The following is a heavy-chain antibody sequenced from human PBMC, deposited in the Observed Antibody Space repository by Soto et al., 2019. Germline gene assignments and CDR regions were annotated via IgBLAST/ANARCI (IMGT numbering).Heavy chain of an antibody. J-gene: IGHJ5*02. D-gene: IGHD6-13*01. CDR3: ARGLAADGA. V-gene: IGHV1-3*01. CDR1: GYTFTHYA. CDR2: INAGSGNT. Sequence: QVKLVQSGAEVKKHGASVKVSCTASGYTFTHYAIHWVRHAPGQRLEWMGFINAGSGNTKYSQTFQGRLTFTKDTSARTAYMDLSSLRSEDTAIYYCARGLAADGAWGQGTLVTVSS.